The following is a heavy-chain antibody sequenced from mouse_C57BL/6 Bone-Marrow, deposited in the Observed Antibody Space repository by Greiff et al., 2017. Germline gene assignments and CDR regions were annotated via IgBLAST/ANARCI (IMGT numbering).Heavy chain of an antibody. V-gene: IGHV1-19*01. J-gene: IGHJ2*01. CDR1: GYTFTDYY. Sequence: VQLQQSGPVLVKPGASVKISCKASGYTFTDYYMNWVKQSHGKSLEWIGVINPYNGGASYNQKFKGKATLTVDKSSSTAYMELNRLTSEDSAVYYCARSRGWGWYVYYCDYWTQGNALPVTA. CDR2: INPYNGGA. D-gene: IGHD2-1*01. CDR3: ARSRGWGWYVYYCDY.